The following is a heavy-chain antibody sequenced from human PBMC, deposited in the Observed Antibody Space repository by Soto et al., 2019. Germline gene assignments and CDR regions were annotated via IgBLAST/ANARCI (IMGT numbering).Heavy chain of an antibody. CDR1: GGPISSGGYY. CDR3: ARQTAVGVFDY. D-gene: IGHD2-8*01. CDR2: IYYSGST. Sequence: QVQLQESGPGLVKPSQTLSLTCTVSGGPISSGGYYWSWIRQHPVQGLEWIGYIYYSGSTYYTPSLKSRVTISVDTSKHQSSLKLSSVTAADTAVYYCARQTAVGVFDYWGQGTLVTVSS. V-gene: IGHV4-31*03. J-gene: IGHJ4*02.